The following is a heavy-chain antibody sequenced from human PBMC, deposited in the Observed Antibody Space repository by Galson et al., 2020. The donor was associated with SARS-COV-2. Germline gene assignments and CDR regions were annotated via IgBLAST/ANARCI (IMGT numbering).Heavy chain of an antibody. D-gene: IGHD3-3*01. J-gene: IGHJ4*02. CDR2: ISHDVSNK. Sequence: GESLKISCAASDFNFDNYAVHWVRQAPGKGLEWVAIISHDVSNKNYADSVKGRFTISRDNSKNTVYLQMNSLRPEDTAVYYCAREFGIFGLVMAFDSWGQGTLVTVSS. CDR3: AREFGIFGLVMAFDS. CDR1: DFNFDNYA. V-gene: IGHV3-30*04.